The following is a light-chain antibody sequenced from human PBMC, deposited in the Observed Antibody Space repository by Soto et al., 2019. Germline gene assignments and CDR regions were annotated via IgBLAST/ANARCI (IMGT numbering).Light chain of an antibody. CDR3: GTWDGDSYV. J-gene: IGLJ1*01. V-gene: IGLV1-51*01. CDR1: SSNIGNNY. Sequence: QSMLTQSPSVSAAPGQKVTISCSGGSSNIGNNYVSWYHQLPGTAPKVLIYYNNKRASGIPHRFSGSKSGTSATLGITGLQTGDEDDYYCGTWDGDSYVFGTGTKLTVL. CDR2: YNN.